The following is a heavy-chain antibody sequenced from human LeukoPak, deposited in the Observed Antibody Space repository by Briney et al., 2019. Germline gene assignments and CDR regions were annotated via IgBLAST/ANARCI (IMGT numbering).Heavy chain of an antibody. Sequence: ASVKVSCKASGYTFTSYSIDWVRQAPGQGLEWIGWINPNSGGTNYAQKFQGRVTMTRDTSISTAYMGLSRLRSDDTAVYYCARGQGATDYWGQGTLVTVSS. CDR2: INPNSGGT. CDR1: GYTFTSYS. CDR3: ARGQGATDY. D-gene: IGHD1-26*01. V-gene: IGHV1-2*02. J-gene: IGHJ4*02.